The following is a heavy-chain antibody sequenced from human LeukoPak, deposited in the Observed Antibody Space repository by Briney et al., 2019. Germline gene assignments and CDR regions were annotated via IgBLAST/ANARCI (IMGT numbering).Heavy chain of an antibody. CDR3: ARDASRANWGYSWFDP. CDR1: GFTFSDYY. J-gene: IGHJ5*02. D-gene: IGHD7-27*01. Sequence: GGSLRLSCAASGFTFSDYYMSWIRQAPGKGLEWVSYISSSGSTIYYADSVKGRFTISRDNSKNTLYLQMNSLRAEDTAVYYCARDASRANWGYSWFDPWGQGTLVAVSS. CDR2: ISSSGSTI. V-gene: IGHV3-11*01.